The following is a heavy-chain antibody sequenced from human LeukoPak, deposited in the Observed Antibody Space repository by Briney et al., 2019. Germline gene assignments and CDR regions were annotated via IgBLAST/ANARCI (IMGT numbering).Heavy chain of an antibody. CDR2: ISYDGSNK. CDR1: GFTFSSYA. V-gene: IGHV3-30-3*01. CDR3: ARDAYYDFWSGYYTPSYYYYGMDV. J-gene: IGHJ6*02. Sequence: GRSLRLSCAASGFTFSSYAMHWVRQAPGKGLEWVAVISYDGSNKYYADSVKGRFTISRDNSKNTLYLQMNSLRAEDTAVYYCARDAYYDFWSGYYTPSYYYYGMDVWGQGTTVTVSS. D-gene: IGHD3-3*01.